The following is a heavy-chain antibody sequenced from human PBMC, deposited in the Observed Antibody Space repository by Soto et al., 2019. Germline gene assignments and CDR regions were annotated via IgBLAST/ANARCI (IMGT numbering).Heavy chain of an antibody. D-gene: IGHD3-22*01. J-gene: IGHJ5*02. CDR2: IYYTGRT. Sequence: SETLSLTCTVSGGSISSFYWSWIRQPPGKGLEWIGYIYYTGRTNYNPSLESRVTISVDTSKNQFSLNLRSVTAADTAVYYCARDSSDSWYSPMDPWGQGILVTVSS. V-gene: IGHV4-59*01. CDR3: ARDSSDSWYSPMDP. CDR1: GGSISSFY.